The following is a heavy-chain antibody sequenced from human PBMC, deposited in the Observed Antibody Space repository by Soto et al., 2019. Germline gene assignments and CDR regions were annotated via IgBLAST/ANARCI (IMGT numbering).Heavy chain of an antibody. J-gene: IGHJ6*02. CDR3: ARDADYGGSRGGMDV. CDR1: GGSVNNANYF. CDR2: IYYSGST. V-gene: IGHV4-31*03. Sequence: QVRLEESGPGLVKPSETLSLICSVSGGSVNNANYFWNWIRHHPENGLEWIGYIYYSGSTRYNPSFKSRATMSIATSKNQFSLRLNSVPVADTAVYFCARDADYGGSRGGMDVWGRGTPVTVSS. D-gene: IGHD4-17*01.